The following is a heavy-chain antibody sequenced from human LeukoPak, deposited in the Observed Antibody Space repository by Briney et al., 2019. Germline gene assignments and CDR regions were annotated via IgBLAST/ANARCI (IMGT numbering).Heavy chain of an antibody. Sequence: ASVKVSCKASGYTFTSYGISWVRQAPGQGLEWMGWISAYNGNTNYAQKLQGRVTLTRDTSTSTVYMELSSLRSEDTAIYYCARIRDGYNDAYDIWGQGTVVTVPS. V-gene: IGHV1-18*01. J-gene: IGHJ3*02. CDR1: GYTFTSYG. D-gene: IGHD5-24*01. CDR2: ISAYNGNT. CDR3: ARIRDGYNDAYDI.